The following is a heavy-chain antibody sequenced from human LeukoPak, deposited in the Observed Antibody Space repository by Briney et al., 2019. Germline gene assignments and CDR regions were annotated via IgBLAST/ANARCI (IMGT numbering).Heavy chain of an antibody. CDR3: VRAKLDIVVVVAATPDY. Sequence: PGGSLRLSCAASGFTFSSYSMSWVRQAPGKGLEWVSSISSSSSYIYYADSVKGRFTISRDNAKNSLNLQMNSLRAEDRAVYYSVRAKLDIVVVVAATPDYWGQGTLVTVSS. D-gene: IGHD2-15*01. CDR1: GFTFSSYS. CDR2: ISSSSSYI. J-gene: IGHJ4*02. V-gene: IGHV3-21*01.